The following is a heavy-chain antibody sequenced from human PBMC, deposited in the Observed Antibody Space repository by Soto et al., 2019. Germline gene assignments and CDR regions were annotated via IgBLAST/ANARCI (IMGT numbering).Heavy chain of an antibody. V-gene: IGHV3-13*05. CDR2: IGTAGDP. J-gene: IGHJ6*02. Sequence: GGSLRLSCAASGFTFSSYDMHWVRQATGKGLEWVSAIGTAGDPYYPGSVKGRFTVSRENAKNSLYLQMNSLRAGDTAVYYCAREPRCSSTSCYRGMDVWGQGTTVTVSS. CDR3: AREPRCSSTSCYRGMDV. D-gene: IGHD2-2*01. CDR1: GFTFSSYD.